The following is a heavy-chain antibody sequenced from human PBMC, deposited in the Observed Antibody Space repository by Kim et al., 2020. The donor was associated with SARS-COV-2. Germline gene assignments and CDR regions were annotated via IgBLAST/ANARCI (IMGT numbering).Heavy chain of an antibody. CDR2: IWYDGSNK. CDR1: GFTFSSYG. V-gene: IGHV3-33*01. CDR3: ARFTIFGVVGRAFDY. J-gene: IGHJ4*02. Sequence: GGSLRLSCAASGFTFSSYGMHWVRQAPGKGLEWVAAIWYDGSNKYYADSVKGRFTISRDNSKNTLYLQMNSLRAEDTAVYYCARFTIFGVVGRAFDYWGQGTLVTVSS. D-gene: IGHD3-3*01.